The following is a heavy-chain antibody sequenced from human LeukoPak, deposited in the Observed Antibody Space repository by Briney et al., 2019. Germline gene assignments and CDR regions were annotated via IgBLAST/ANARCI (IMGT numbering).Heavy chain of an antibody. Sequence: SETLSLTCAVYGGSFSGYYWSWIRQPPGKGLEWIGEINHSGSTNYNPSLKSRVTISVDTSKNQFSLKLSSVTAADTAVYYCARGRCSSTSCSVDYWGQGTLVTDSS. J-gene: IGHJ4*02. CDR2: INHSGST. V-gene: IGHV4-34*01. D-gene: IGHD2-2*01. CDR1: GGSFSGYY. CDR3: ARGRCSSTSCSVDY.